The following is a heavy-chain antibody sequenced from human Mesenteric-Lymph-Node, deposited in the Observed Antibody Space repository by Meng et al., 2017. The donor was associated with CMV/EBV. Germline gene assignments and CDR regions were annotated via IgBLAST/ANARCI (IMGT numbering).Heavy chain of an antibody. D-gene: IGHD4-11*01. V-gene: IGHV3-74*01. CDR1: GFTFRDYY. CDR3: ARDDDYSNFLFDY. Sequence: GESLKISCAASGFTFRDYYMTWIRQAPGKGLVWVSRINSDGSSTSYADSVKGRFTISRDNAKNTLYLQMNSLRAEDTAVYYCARDDDYSNFLFDYWGQGTLVTVSS. J-gene: IGHJ4*02. CDR2: INSDGSST.